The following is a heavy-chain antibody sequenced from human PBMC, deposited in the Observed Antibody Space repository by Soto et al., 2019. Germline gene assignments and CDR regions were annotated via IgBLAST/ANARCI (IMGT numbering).Heavy chain of an antibody. Sequence: QITVKESGPTLVTPTQTLTLTCTFSGFSFSTSGPGVGWIRQPPGKALEWLALIFWNDDKRYTPSHNIRLTITKDTYKNQVVLTMSNLDPVDTARYFCAHRRGASTTGVAFDSWGLGTKVTDSS. V-gene: IGHV2-5*01. CDR2: IFWNDDK. CDR1: GFSFSTSGPG. CDR3: AHRRGASTTGVAFDS. J-gene: IGHJ3*02. D-gene: IGHD3-3*01.